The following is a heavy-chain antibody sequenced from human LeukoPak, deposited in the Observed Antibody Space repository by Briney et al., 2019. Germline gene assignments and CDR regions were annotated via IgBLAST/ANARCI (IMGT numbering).Heavy chain of an antibody. CDR1: GFTFSSYE. D-gene: IGHD6-13*01. Sequence: PGGSLRLSCAASGFTFSSYEMNWVRQAPGKGLEWVSYISSSGSAIYYADSVKGRFALSRDNAKNSLYLQMNSLRAEDTAVYFCARASVKAPGTVDYYYYGMDVWGHGTTVTVSS. CDR3: ARASVKAPGTVDYYYYGMDV. V-gene: IGHV3-48*03. J-gene: IGHJ6*02. CDR2: ISSSGSAI.